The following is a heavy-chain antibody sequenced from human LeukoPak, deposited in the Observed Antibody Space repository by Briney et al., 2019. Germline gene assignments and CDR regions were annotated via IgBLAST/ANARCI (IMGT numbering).Heavy chain of an antibody. Sequence: GGSLRLSCAASGFTFSSYAMDWVRQAPGKGLEWVSAISGSGGSITYADSVKGRFTVSRDNSKNTLYLQMNSLRVEDTAVYFCAKDRGFYYDRKAYGMDVWGQGTTVTVSS. V-gene: IGHV3-23*01. CDR1: GFTFSSYA. D-gene: IGHD3-22*01. CDR2: ISGSGGSI. CDR3: AKDRGFYYDRKAYGMDV. J-gene: IGHJ6*02.